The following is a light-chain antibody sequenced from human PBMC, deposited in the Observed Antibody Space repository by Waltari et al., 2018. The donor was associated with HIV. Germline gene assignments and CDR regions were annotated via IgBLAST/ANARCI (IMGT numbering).Light chain of an antibody. V-gene: IGLV1-51*01. CDR3: GTWDNRLRVGV. Sequence: QSVLTQPPSMSAAPGQRVTISCSGSASNFGSDFVSWYQHVPGTAPKLLHYDTPRRSSWISDRFSGSKSGPSATRAITGLQTGDEAVYYCGTWDNRLRVGVFGGGTRLTVL. J-gene: IGLJ3*02. CDR2: DTP. CDR1: ASNFGSDF.